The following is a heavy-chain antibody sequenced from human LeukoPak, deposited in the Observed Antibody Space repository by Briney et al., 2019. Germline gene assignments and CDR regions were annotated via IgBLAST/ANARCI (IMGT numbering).Heavy chain of an antibody. CDR1: GYTFTGYY. CDR2: INPNSGGT. J-gene: IGHJ4*02. D-gene: IGHD6-19*01. CDR3: ARGGWRYSSGWYYFDY. V-gene: IGHV1-2*04. Sequence: ASVKVSCKASGYTFTGYYMHWVRQAPGQGLEWMGWINPNSGGTNYAQKFQGWVTMTRDTSISTAYMELSRLRSDDTAVYYCARGGWRYSSGWYYFDYWGQGTLVTVSS.